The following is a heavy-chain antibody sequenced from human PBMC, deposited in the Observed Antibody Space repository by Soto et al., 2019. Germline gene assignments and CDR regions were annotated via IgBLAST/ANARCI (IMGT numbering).Heavy chain of an antibody. Sequence: GGSLRLSCAASGFTFSSYWMSWGLQAPGKGLEWVANIKQDGSEKYYVDSVKGRFTISRDNAKNSLYLQMNSLRAEDTAVYYCASDIAAAGKNDAFDIWGQGTMVTVSS. CDR2: IKQDGSEK. J-gene: IGHJ3*02. CDR1: GFTFSSYW. CDR3: ASDIAAAGKNDAFDI. D-gene: IGHD6-13*01. V-gene: IGHV3-7*01.